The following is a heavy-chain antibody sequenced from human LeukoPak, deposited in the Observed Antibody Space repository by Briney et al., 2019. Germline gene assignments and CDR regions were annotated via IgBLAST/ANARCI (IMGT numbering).Heavy chain of an antibody. D-gene: IGHD5-24*01. CDR2: ISSSGSTI. V-gene: IGHV3-48*03. J-gene: IGHJ4*02. CDR3: AREGMATTHGYFDY. CDR1: GFTFSSYE. Sequence: GGSLRLSCAASGFTFSSYEMNWVRQAPGKGLEWVSYISSSGSTIYYADSVKGRFTISRDNAKNSLYLQMNSLRAEDTAVYYCAREGMATTHGYFDYWGQGTLVTVSS.